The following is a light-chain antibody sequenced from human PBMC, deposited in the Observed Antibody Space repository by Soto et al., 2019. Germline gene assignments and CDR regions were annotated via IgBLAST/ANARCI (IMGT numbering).Light chain of an antibody. Sequence: QSALTQPASVSGSPGQSITISCTGTSSDVGRYNYVSWYQQHPGKVPKLIIYEGTERPSGVSNRFSASKSGNTASLTISGLQPEDEADYYCCSYAGPSTIFGGGTQLTVL. CDR3: CSYAGPSTI. CDR2: EGT. CDR1: SSDVGRYNY. J-gene: IGLJ2*01. V-gene: IGLV2-23*01.